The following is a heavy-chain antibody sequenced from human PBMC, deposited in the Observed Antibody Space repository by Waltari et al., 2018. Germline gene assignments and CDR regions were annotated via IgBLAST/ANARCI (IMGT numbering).Heavy chain of an antibody. D-gene: IGHD6-13*01. J-gene: IGHJ4*02. CDR3: ARAPGVAAAAYFDY. CDR1: GSSVDRGSF. Sequence: QVQLQESGPGLVKPSETLSLTCGVSGSSVDRGSFRGWIRQPPGKGLVWIGTIFQTGFTYYTPSLSGRVTSSLETTNNQFSLNLMSVTAADTAMYYCARAPGVAAAAYFDYWGQGVLVTVSS. V-gene: IGHV4-38-2*01. CDR2: IFQTGFT.